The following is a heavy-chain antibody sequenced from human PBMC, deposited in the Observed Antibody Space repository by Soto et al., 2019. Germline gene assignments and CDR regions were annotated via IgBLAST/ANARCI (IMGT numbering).Heavy chain of an antibody. CDR3: ARAGPDPGSYYYYGHGMDV. CDR1: GYTFTSDY. V-gene: IGHV1-46*01. CDR2: INPSGGST. Sequence: QVQLVQSGAEVKKPGASVKVSCTASGYTFTSDYMHWVRQAPGPGLEWVGIINPSGGSTSYAKKFHGSVTMTRDTATSTVYMELSSLRSEDTAVYYCARAGPDPGSYYYYGHGMDVWGQGTTVTVSS. D-gene: IGHD1-26*01. J-gene: IGHJ6*02.